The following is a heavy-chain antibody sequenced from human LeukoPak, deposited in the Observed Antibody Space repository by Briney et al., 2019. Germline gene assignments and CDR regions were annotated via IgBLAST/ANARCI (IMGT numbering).Heavy chain of an antibody. CDR1: GGSFSGYY. Sequence: SETLSLTCAVYGGSFSGYYWSWIRQPPGKGLEWIGEINHSGSTNYNPSLKSRVTISVDTSKNQFSLKLSSVTAADTAVYYCARGRWAGNQFDCWGQGTLVTVSS. CDR2: INHSGST. D-gene: IGHD1-14*01. V-gene: IGHV4-34*01. J-gene: IGHJ4*02. CDR3: ARGRWAGNQFDC.